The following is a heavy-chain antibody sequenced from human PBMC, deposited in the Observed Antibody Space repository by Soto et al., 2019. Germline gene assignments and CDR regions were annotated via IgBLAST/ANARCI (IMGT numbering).Heavy chain of an antibody. CDR3: ARRPTGYSSSWYWNYFDY. CDR2: IYYSGST. V-gene: IGHV4-59*08. CDR1: GGSISSYY. Sequence: PSETLSLTCTVSGGSISSYYWSWIRQPPGKGLEWIGYIYYSGSTNYNPSLKSRVTISVDTSKNQFSLKLSSVTAADTAVYYCARRPTGYSSSWYWNYFDYWGQGTLVTVSS. D-gene: IGHD6-13*01. J-gene: IGHJ4*02.